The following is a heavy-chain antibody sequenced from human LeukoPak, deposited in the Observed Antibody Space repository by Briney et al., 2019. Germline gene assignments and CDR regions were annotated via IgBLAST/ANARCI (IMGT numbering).Heavy chain of an antibody. J-gene: IGHJ4*02. CDR3: ARGFPDFWSGPPGGDY. CDR2: ISAYNGNT. D-gene: IGHD3-3*01. CDR1: GYTFTSYA. V-gene: IGHV1-18*01. Sequence: ASVKVSCKASGYTFTSYAISWVRQAPGQGLEWMGWISAYNGNTNYAQKFQGRVTMTTDTSTSTAYMELRTLRSDDTAVYYCARGFPDFWSGPPGGDYWGQGTLVTVSS.